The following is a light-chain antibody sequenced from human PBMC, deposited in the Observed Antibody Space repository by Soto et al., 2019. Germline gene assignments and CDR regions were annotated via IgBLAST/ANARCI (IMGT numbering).Light chain of an antibody. J-gene: IGLJ2*01. Sequence: QSVLTQPPSASGTPGQRVTISCSGSSSNIGSNTVNWYQQLPGTAPKLLIYSNNQRPSGVPDRLSGSKSGTSASLAISGLQSEGEADYYCAAWDDSLNGVVFGGGTKLAVL. CDR1: SSNIGSNT. CDR3: AAWDDSLNGVV. V-gene: IGLV1-44*01. CDR2: SNN.